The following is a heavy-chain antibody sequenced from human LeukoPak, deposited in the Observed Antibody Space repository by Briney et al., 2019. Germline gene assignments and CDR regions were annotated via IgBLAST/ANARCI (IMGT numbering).Heavy chain of an antibody. D-gene: IGHD5-12*01. Sequence: SQTLSLTCAVSGGSISSGGYSWSWIRQPPGKGLEWIGYIYHSGSTYYNPSLKSRVTISVDRSKNQFSLKLSSVTAADTAVYYCARGVYSGYDFGFDYWGQGTLVTVS. CDR2: IYHSGST. V-gene: IGHV4-30-2*01. J-gene: IGHJ4*02. CDR3: ARGVYSGYDFGFDY. CDR1: GGSISSGGYS.